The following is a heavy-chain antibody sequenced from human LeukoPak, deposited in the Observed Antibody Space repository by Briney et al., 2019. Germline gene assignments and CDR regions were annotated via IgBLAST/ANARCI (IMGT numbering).Heavy chain of an antibody. Sequence: GASVKVSCKASGGTFSSYAISWVRQAPGQGLEWMGGIIPIFGTANYAQKFQGRVTITADKSTSTAYMELSSLRSEDTAVYYCARGFSGSYSLAFDYWGQGTLVTVSS. V-gene: IGHV1-69*06. CDR1: GGTFSSYA. D-gene: IGHD1-26*01. J-gene: IGHJ4*02. CDR3: ARGFSGSYSLAFDY. CDR2: IIPIFGTA.